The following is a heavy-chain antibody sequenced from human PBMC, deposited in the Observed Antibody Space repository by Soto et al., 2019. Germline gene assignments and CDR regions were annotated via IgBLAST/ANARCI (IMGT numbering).Heavy chain of an antibody. V-gene: IGHV3-48*02. CDR2: ISYDSDTI. CDR3: AILYYDYV. CDR1: GFTFGTYS. D-gene: IGHD3-3*01. J-gene: IGHJ6*04. Sequence: GGSLRLSCAGSGFTFGTYSMNWVRQAAGKGLEWIAYISYDSDTIQYADSVKGRFTISRDNAKNSLYLQMNSLRDEDTAVYYCAILYYDYVWGKGTKVTVSS.